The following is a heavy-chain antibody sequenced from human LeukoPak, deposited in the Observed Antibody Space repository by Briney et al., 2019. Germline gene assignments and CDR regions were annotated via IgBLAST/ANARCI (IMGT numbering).Heavy chain of an antibody. D-gene: IGHD3-10*01. J-gene: IGHJ2*01. CDR3: AREDYYGSGRLRYFDL. Sequence: SETLSLTCAVFGEPFSAYYWSWIRQPPGKGLEWIGEINHSGSTNYNPSLKSRVTISVDTSKNQFSLKLSSVTAADTAVYYCAREDYYGSGRLRYFDLWGRGTLVTVSS. CDR2: INHSGST. V-gene: IGHV4-34*01. CDR1: GEPFSAYY.